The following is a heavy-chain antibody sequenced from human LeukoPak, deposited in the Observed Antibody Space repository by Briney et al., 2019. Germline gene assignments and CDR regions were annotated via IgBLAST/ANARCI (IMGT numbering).Heavy chain of an antibody. Sequence: GGSLRLSCAASGFTFSTYTMTWVRQAPGKGLEWVSAITGTGYSTYYADSVKGRFTISRDNSKNTLYLQMNSLRAGDTAIYYCAKGFRYFDYWGQGTLVTVSS. V-gene: IGHV3-23*01. J-gene: IGHJ4*02. CDR2: ITGTGYST. CDR1: GFTFSTYT. CDR3: AKGFRYFDY.